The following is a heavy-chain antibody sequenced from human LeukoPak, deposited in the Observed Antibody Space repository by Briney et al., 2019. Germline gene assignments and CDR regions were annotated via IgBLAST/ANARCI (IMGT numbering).Heavy chain of an antibody. Sequence: SETLSLTCAVYGGSFSGYYWSCIRQPPGKGLEWIGEINHSGSTNYNPSLKSRVTISVDTSKNQFSLKLSSVTATDTAVYYCASFDSSGYSNWYFDLWGRGTLVTVSS. V-gene: IGHV4-34*01. CDR2: INHSGST. CDR3: ASFDSSGYSNWYFDL. CDR1: GGSFSGYY. D-gene: IGHD3-22*01. J-gene: IGHJ2*01.